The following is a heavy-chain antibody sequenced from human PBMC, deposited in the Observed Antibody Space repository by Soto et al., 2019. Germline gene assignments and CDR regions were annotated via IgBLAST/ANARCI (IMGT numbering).Heavy chain of an antibody. CDR1: GFTFSSYA. V-gene: IGHV3-30-3*01. CDR2: ISYDGSNK. J-gene: IGHJ6*02. Sequence: GGSLRLSCAASGFTFSSYALHWVPQAPGKGLEWVAVISYDGSNKYYADSVKGRFTISRDNSKNTLYLQMNSLRAEDTAVYYCARDYYRFNSGYGFSMDVWGQGT. D-gene: IGHD5-12*01. CDR3: ARDYYRFNSGYGFSMDV.